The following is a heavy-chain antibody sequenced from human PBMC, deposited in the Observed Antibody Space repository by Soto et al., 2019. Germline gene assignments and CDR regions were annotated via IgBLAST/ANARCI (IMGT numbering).Heavy chain of an antibody. CDR2: TYFRSKWYN. V-gene: IGHV6-1*01. CDR1: GDSVSSNTAS. J-gene: IGHJ5*02. D-gene: IGHD5-12*01. CDR3: AKGDNLGPKTGYAFDP. Sequence: SQTLSLTCVISGDSVSSNTASWNWIRQSPSRGLEWLGRTYFRSKWYNDYAVSVKSRIIINPDTSNNQFSLQLNSVTPEDTAVYFGAKGDNLGPKTGYAFDPWGQGIMVTVSS.